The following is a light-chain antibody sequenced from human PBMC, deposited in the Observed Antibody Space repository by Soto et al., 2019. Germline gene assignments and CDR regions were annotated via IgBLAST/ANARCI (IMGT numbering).Light chain of an antibody. CDR1: QSVSSN. CDR2: GAS. CDR3: QQYNKWPPLT. Sequence: EIVMTQSPATLSVSPGERVTLSCRASQSVSSNLAWYQQKPDQPPRLLIYGASSRATGVPARFSGSGSGTEFTLTVSSLQSEDFAVYYCQQYNKWPPLTFGGGTKVEIK. J-gene: IGKJ4*01. V-gene: IGKV3-15*01.